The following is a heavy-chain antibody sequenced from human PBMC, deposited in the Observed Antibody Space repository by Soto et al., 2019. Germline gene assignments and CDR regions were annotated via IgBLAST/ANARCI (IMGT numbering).Heavy chain of an antibody. D-gene: IGHD3-3*01. CDR1: GFTFSSYW. Sequence: PAGTLRLSCAASGFTFSSYWMHWVRQAPGKGLVWVSRINSDGSSTSYADSVKGRFTISRDNAKNALYLQMNSLRAEDAAVYYCAREATYYDFWSGYFSGYYYGMDVWGQGTTVTVSS. J-gene: IGHJ6*02. V-gene: IGHV3-74*01. CDR2: INSDGSST. CDR3: AREATYYDFWSGYFSGYYYGMDV.